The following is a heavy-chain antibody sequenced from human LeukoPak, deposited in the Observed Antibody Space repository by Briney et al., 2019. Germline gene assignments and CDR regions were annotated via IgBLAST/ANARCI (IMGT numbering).Heavy chain of an antibody. D-gene: IGHD3-10*01. CDR3: AKVGRDLVLWFGESTTYYFDY. CDR2: ISGSGVST. Sequence: GGSLRLSCAASGFTFSSYAMSWVRQAPGKGLEWVSAISGSGVSTDYADSVKGRFTISRDNSKNTLYLQMNSLRAEDTAVYYCAKVGRDLVLWFGESTTYYFDYWGQGTLVTVSS. CDR1: GFTFSSYA. V-gene: IGHV3-23*01. J-gene: IGHJ4*02.